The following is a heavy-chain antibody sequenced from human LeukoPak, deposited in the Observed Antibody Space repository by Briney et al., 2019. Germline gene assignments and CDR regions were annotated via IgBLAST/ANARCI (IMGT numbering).Heavy chain of an antibody. CDR1: GFTFSSYG. CDR3: AKADSSSSNYFDY. D-gene: IGHD6-13*01. J-gene: IGHJ4*02. Sequence: GGSLRLSCAASGFTFSSYGMSWVRQAPGKGLEWVSGISGSGGSTYYADSVKGRFTISRDNSKNTLYLQMNSLRAEDTAVYYCAKADSSSSNYFDYWGQGTLVTVSS. V-gene: IGHV3-23*01. CDR2: ISGSGGST.